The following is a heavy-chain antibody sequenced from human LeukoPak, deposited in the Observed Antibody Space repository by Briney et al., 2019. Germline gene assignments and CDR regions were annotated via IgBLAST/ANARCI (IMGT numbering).Heavy chain of an antibody. CDR3: ARVGGSNFYNYGMDV. Sequence: PSDTLSLTCTVSDDSIGNYYWSWIRQSPGKGLEWIGYIYFSGSTNHNPSLKRRVTMSVVTSKNQFSLRLTSVTAADTATYYCARVGGSNFYNYGMDVWGQGTTVIVSS. V-gene: IGHV4-59*01. D-gene: IGHD4-11*01. CDR2: IYFSGST. J-gene: IGHJ6*02. CDR1: DDSIGNYY.